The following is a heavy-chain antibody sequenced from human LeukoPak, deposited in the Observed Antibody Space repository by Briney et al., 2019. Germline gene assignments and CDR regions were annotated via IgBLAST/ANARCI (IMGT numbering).Heavy chain of an antibody. J-gene: IGHJ4*02. V-gene: IGHV3-20*04. CDR1: GFTFADYG. CDR3: ARGYCSSISCYNFDN. D-gene: IGHD2-2*02. Sequence: GGSLRLSCATSGFTFADYGMSWVRQAPGKGLEWVSGINRNGGGTGYADSVKGRFTISRDNAKNSLYLQMNSLGAEDTAFYYCARGYCSSISCYNFDNWGQGTLATVSS. CDR2: INRNGGGT.